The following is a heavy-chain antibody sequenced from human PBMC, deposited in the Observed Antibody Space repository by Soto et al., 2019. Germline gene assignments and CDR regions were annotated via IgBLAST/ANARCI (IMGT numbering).Heavy chain of an antibody. V-gene: IGHV3-23*01. CDR2: ISDTGGAT. J-gene: IGHJ5*02. CDR1: GVTISSYA. CDR3: AVGRWKKSGSNTWFDP. Sequence: EVQLLESEGGLVQPGGSLRLSCTASGVTISSYAMNWVRQAPGKGLEWVSTISDTGGATFYAGSVKGRFTISRDNSKNTVYLQMRSLRVEDTAVYFCAVGRWKKSGSNTWFDPCGRGTLVTVSS. D-gene: IGHD3-3*01.